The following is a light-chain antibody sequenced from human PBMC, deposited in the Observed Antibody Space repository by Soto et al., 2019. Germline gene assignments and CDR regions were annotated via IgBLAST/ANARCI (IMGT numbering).Light chain of an antibody. V-gene: IGKV1-12*01. Sequence: DIQMTQSPSFVSSSVGDRVTITCRASQGIISWLAGYQQRPGQGPKLLIYDASSLQTGVPPRFSGSGSGTAFTLPISSLEPEDSATYYCRQVLSFPLTFGGGTKVEIK. CDR1: QGIISW. CDR2: DAS. CDR3: RQVLSFPLT. J-gene: IGKJ4*01.